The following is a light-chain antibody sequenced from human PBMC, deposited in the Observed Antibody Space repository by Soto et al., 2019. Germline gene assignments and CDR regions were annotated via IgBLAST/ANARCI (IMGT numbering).Light chain of an antibody. CDR1: QSISSW. J-gene: IGKJ1*01. CDR3: QQYNSYSGT. Sequence: DIQMTQSPSTLSASLGDRVTITWLASQSISSWLAWYQQKPGKAPKLLIYDASSLESGVPSRFSGSGSGTEFTLTISSLQPDDFATYYCQQYNSYSGTFGQGTKVDI. CDR2: DAS. V-gene: IGKV1-5*01.